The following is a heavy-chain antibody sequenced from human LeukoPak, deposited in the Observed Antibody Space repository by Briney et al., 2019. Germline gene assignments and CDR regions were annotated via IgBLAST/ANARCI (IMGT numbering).Heavy chain of an antibody. D-gene: IGHD6-19*01. CDR3: SRAYSTGWLGINDY. V-gene: IGHV3-49*04. J-gene: IGHJ4*02. CDR1: GFTFSDYA. Sequence: PGRALRLSCSARGFTFSDYAVTWVRHAPEKGLEWVGFIRNKANGGTANYAASVKGRFTISRDDSKTIAYLQMNSLKIEDTAVYYCSRAYSTGWLGINDYWGQGAQVTVSS. CDR2: IRNKANGGTA.